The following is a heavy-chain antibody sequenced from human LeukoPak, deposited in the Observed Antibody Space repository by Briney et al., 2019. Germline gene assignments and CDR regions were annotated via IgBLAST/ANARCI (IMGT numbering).Heavy chain of an antibody. J-gene: IGHJ2*01. CDR1: GGSISGSSHY. CDR3: ARNSSGWSFDL. V-gene: IGHV4-39*01. CDR2: IYQSGST. D-gene: IGHD6-19*01. Sequence: PSETLSLTCTVSGGSISGSSHYWGWIRQPPGKGLEWTGSIYQSGSTHYNFYLRSRVTISVDTSKNQFSLKLSSVTAADTSVYYCARNSSGWSFDLWGRGTLVTVS.